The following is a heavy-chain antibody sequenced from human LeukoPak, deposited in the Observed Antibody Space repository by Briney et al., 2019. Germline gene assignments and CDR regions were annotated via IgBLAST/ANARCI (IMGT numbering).Heavy chain of an antibody. CDR3: ARGRNVLRYRAAAGTTGTGRVFDP. V-gene: IGHV1-8*03. CDR1: GYTFTSYD. CDR2: MNPNSGNT. J-gene: IGHJ5*02. D-gene: IGHD6-13*01. Sequence: ASVKVSCKASGYTFTSYDINWVRQATGQGLEWMGWMNPNSGNTGYAQKFQGRVTITRNTSISTAYMELSSLRSEDTAVYYCARGRNVLRYRAAAGTTGTGRVFDPWGQGTLVTVSS.